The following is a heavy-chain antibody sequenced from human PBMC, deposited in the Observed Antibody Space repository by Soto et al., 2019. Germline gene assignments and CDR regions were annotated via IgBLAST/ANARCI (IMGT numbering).Heavy chain of an antibody. V-gene: IGHV1-69*13. CDR3: ARLYSGSYYWFDP. CDR2: IIPIFGTA. D-gene: IGHD1-26*01. CDR1: GGTFSSYA. Sequence: ASVKVSCKASGGTFSSYAISWVRQAPGQGLEWMGGIIPIFGTANYAQKFQGRVTITADESTSTAYMELSSLRSEDTAVYYCARLYSGSYYWFDPWGQGTLVTVSS. J-gene: IGHJ5*02.